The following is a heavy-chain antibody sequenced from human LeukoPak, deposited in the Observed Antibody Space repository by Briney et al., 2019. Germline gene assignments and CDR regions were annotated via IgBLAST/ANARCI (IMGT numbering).Heavy chain of an antibody. D-gene: IGHD5-18*01. CDR2: LIPSGGST. J-gene: IGHJ4*02. CDR3: ARDPRGYSYGYFDY. Sequence: ASVKVSCKPSGYTFITYYIHWVRQAPGQGPEWMGMLIPSGGSTNYAQKFQGRVTMTRDTFTGTVYMEVSSLRSEDTAVYYCARDPRGYSYGYFDYWGQGTLVTVSS. V-gene: IGHV1-46*01. CDR1: GYTFITYY.